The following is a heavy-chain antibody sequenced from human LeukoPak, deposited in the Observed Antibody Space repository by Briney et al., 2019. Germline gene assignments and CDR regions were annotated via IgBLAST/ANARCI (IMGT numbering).Heavy chain of an antibody. V-gene: IGHV3-23*01. CDR3: ARALWFGEGGFDY. CDR1: GFTFSSYA. D-gene: IGHD3-10*01. J-gene: IGHJ4*02. Sequence: PGGSLRLSCAASGFTFSSYAMSWVRQAPGKGLGWVSAISGSGGSTYYADSVKGRFTISRDNSKNTLYLQMNSLRAEDTAVYYCARALWFGEGGFDYWGQGTLVTVSS. CDR2: ISGSGGST.